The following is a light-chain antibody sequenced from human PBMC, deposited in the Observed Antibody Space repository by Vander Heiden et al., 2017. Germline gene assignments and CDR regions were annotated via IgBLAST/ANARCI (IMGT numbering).Light chain of an antibody. CDR2: WAS. Sequence: IVMTQSPDSLAESLGERATINCKSSQSVLLSSNNKNYLAWYQQKPGQPPKLLIYWASTRQSGVPDRFSGSGSGTDFTLTISSLQAEDVAVYYCQQYYDSPLTFGGGTKVEIK. CDR1: QSVLLSSNNKNY. J-gene: IGKJ4*01. CDR3: QQYYDSPLT. V-gene: IGKV4-1*01.